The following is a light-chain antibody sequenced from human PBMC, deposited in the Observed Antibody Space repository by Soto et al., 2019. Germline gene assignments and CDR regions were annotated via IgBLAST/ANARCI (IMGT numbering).Light chain of an antibody. Sequence: QSALTQPPSASGSPGQSVTIFCTGTSSDVGGYNYVSWYQQHPGKAPKVMMYEVSKRPSGVPDRFSGSKSGNTASLTVSGLRAEDEADYYCSSYGGTNSLKVFGGGTKVTVL. J-gene: IGLJ2*01. V-gene: IGLV2-8*01. CDR3: SSYGGTNSLKV. CDR2: EVS. CDR1: SSDVGGYNY.